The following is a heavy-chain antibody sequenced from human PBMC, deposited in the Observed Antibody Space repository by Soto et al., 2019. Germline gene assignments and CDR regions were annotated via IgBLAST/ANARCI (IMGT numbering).Heavy chain of an antibody. J-gene: IGHJ3*02. CDR2: ISAYNGNT. D-gene: IGHD3-16*01. CDR3: ARGFPSLGYDYMPSAFDI. Sequence: QVQLVQSGAEVKKPGASVKVSCKASGYTFTSYGISWVRQAPGQGLEWMGWISAYNGNTNYAQKLQGRVTMTTDTPTSTAYMELRGLRADDTAVYDCARGFPSLGYDYMPSAFDIWGQGTLVTVSS. V-gene: IGHV1-18*01. CDR1: GYTFTSYG.